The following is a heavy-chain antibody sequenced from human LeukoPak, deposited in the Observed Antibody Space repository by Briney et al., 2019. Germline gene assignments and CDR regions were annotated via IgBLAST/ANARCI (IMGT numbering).Heavy chain of an antibody. CDR3: ASSPIVVVPAALRYYYYGMDV. D-gene: IGHD2-2*01. V-gene: IGHV3-23*01. CDR2: ISGSGGST. CDR1: GFTFSSYA. J-gene: IGHJ6*02. Sequence: GGSLRLSCAASGFTFSSYAMSWVRQAPGKGLEWVSAISGSGGSTYYADSVKGRFTISRDNSKNTLYLQMNSLRAEDTAVYCCASSPIVVVPAALRYYYYGMDVWGQGTTVTVSS.